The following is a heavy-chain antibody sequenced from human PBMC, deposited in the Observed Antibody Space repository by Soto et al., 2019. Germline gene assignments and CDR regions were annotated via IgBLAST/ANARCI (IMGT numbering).Heavy chain of an antibody. J-gene: IGHJ6*02. CDR2: IYPGDSDT. Sequence: PGESLKISCQGSGYSFANYWIAWVRQMPGKGLEWVGVIYPGDSDTRYSPSFRGQVTISADKSISHVYLQWSSLKASDTAMYHCARNRLRQYYYGMDVWGQGTTVTVSS. CDR1: GYSFANYW. V-gene: IGHV5-51*01. D-gene: IGHD3-10*01. CDR3: ARNRLRQYYYGMDV.